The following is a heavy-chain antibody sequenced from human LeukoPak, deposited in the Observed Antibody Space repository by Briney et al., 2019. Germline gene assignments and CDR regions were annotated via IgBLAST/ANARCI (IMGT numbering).Heavy chain of an antibody. J-gene: IGHJ4*02. D-gene: IGHD3-22*01. V-gene: IGHV3-21*01. CDR1: GFTFGSHT. CDR2: ISSSSTYI. Sequence: PGGSLRLSCAASGFTFGSHTMLWVRQPPGKGLEWVSSISSSSTYIYCAESVKGRFTISRDNAKNTLYLQMNSLGAEGTAVYYCARRKDDSSGPDDYWGQGTLVTVSS. CDR3: ARRKDDSSGPDDY.